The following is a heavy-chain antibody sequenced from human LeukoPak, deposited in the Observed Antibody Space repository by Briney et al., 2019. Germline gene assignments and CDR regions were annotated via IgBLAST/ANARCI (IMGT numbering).Heavy chain of an antibody. Sequence: GGSLRLSCAASGFTFSDYYMSWIRQAPGKGLEWVSYISSSGSTIYYADSEKGRFTISRDNAKNSLYLQMNSLRAEDTAVYYCARAEYYDSSGYYEYGMDVWGQGTTVTVSS. V-gene: IGHV3-11*01. D-gene: IGHD3-22*01. J-gene: IGHJ6*02. CDR3: ARAEYYDSSGYYEYGMDV. CDR1: GFTFSDYY. CDR2: ISSSGSTI.